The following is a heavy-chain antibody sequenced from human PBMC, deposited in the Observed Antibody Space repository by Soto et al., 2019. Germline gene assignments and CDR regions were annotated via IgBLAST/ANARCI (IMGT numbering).Heavy chain of an antibody. Sequence: LKISCKGSGYSFTSYWIGWVRQMPGKGLDWMGIIYPGDSEVRYRPSFEGQVTISADKSISTAYLQWSSLEASDTAMYYCARHSEDTVTPDIWGQGTLVTVSS. CDR3: ARHSEDTVTPDI. D-gene: IGHD4-17*01. V-gene: IGHV5-51*01. J-gene: IGHJ4*02. CDR2: IYPGDSEV. CDR1: GYSFTSYW.